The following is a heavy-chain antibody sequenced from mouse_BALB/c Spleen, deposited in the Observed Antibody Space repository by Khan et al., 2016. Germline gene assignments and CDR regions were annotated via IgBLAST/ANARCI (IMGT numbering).Heavy chain of an antibody. CDR3: ARTGYYPYYAMDY. V-gene: IGHV9-3*02. J-gene: IGHJ4*01. CDR2: INSNTGEP. Sequence: QIQLVQSGPELKKPGETVKISCKASGYTFTNYGMNWVKQAPGKGLKWMGWINSNTGEPTYAEEFKGRVAFSLETSASTAYLQINNLKNEDTATYFCARTGYYPYYAMDYWGQGTSVTVSS. D-gene: IGHD2-3*01. CDR1: GYTFTNYG.